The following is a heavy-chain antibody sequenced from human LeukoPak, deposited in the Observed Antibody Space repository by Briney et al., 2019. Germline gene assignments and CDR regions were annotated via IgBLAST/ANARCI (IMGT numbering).Heavy chain of an antibody. V-gene: IGHV4-34*01. CDR1: GGSFSGYY. J-gene: IGHJ3*02. CDR3: ARRWLALRRVDAFDI. Sequence: TASETLSLTCAVYGGSFSGYYWSWIRQPPGKGLEWIGEINHSGSTNYNPSLKSRVTISVDTPKNQFSLKLSSVTAADTAVYYCARRWLALRRVDAFDIWGQGTMVTVSS. D-gene: IGHD6-19*01. CDR2: INHSGST.